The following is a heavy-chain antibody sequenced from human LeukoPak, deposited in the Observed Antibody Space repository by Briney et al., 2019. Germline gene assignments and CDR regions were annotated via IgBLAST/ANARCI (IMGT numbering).Heavy chain of an antibody. Sequence: GASVKVSCKASGYTFTAYYMHWVRQVPGQGPEWMGRINPNSGDTDYAQKFQGRVIMTRDTSISTAYMEVSRLRSDDTAVYYCARVDSGHDYGPSWGQGTTVTVSS. V-gene: IGHV1-2*06. CDR1: GYTFTAYY. J-gene: IGHJ3*01. CDR3: ARVDSGHDYGPS. D-gene: IGHD5-12*01. CDR2: INPNSGDT.